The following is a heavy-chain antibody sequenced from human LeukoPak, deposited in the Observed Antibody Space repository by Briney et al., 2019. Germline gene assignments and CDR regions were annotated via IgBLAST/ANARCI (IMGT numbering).Heavy chain of an antibody. CDR3: ALNPHIVGVPAATNFDY. CDR1: GFTFSSYA. J-gene: IGHJ4*02. V-gene: IGHV3-23*01. D-gene: IGHD2-2*01. Sequence: PGGSLRLSCAASGFTFSSYAMSWVRQAPGKGLEWVSAISGSGGSTYYADSVKGRFTISRDNSKNTLYLQMNSLRAEDTAVYYCALNPHIVGVPAATNFDYWGQGTLVTVSS. CDR2: ISGSGGST.